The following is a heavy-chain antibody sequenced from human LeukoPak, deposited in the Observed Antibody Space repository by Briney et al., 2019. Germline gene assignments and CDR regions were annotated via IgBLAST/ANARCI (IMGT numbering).Heavy chain of an antibody. V-gene: IGHV4-59*12. Sequence: SQTLSLTCTVSGGSISSYYWSWIRQPPGKGLEWIGYIYYSGSTNYNPSLKSRVNISVDTSKNQLSLKLSSVPAADPAVYYCARGAFVLLWFGEALNVWGQGTTVTVSS. CDR1: GGSISSYY. CDR3: ARGAFVLLWFGEALNV. D-gene: IGHD3-10*01. J-gene: IGHJ6*02. CDR2: IYYSGST.